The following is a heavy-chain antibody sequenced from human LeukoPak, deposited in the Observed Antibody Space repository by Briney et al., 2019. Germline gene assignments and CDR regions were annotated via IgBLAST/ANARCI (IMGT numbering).Heavy chain of an antibody. CDR3: AKPYWGEEAAYFDY. D-gene: IGHD3-16*01. CDR1: GFTFSSYA. J-gene: IGHJ4*02. V-gene: IGHV3-23*01. CDR2: ISGSGGST. Sequence: GSLRLSCAASGFTFSSYAMSWVRPAPGEGLEWGSAISGSGGSTYYADSVKGRFTISRDNSKNTLYLQMNSLRAEDSAVYYCAKPYWGEEAAYFDYWGQGTLVTVSS.